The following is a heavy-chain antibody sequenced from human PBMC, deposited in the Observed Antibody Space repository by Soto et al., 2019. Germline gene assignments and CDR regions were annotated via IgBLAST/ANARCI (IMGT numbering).Heavy chain of an antibody. D-gene: IGHD4-17*01. CDR1: GFTFSHYG. J-gene: IGHJ4*02. V-gene: IGHV3-30*18. Sequence: QVQLVESGGGVVQPGRSLRLSCTGSGFTFSHYGMFWVRQAPGKGLEWVAVISYDGSSKYYADSVKGRFTISRDNSKNTLYLQMSSLRGEDTAVYYCAKHRLSYGDYLDYWGQGTLVTVSS. CDR2: ISYDGSSK. CDR3: AKHRLSYGDYLDY.